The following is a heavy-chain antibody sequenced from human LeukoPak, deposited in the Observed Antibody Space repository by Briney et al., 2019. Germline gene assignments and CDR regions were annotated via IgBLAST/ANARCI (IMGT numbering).Heavy chain of an antibody. Sequence: SETLSLTCAVYGGSFSGYYWRWIRQSPGKGLEWFGEINDSGSTNYDPSLKSRVTISVDTSKNQISLKLTSVTAADTAVYYCARVQGEQWLVYYFDYWGQGTLVTVSS. D-gene: IGHD6-19*01. J-gene: IGHJ4*02. CDR1: GGSFSGYY. CDR2: INDSGST. CDR3: ARVQGEQWLVYYFDY. V-gene: IGHV4-34*01.